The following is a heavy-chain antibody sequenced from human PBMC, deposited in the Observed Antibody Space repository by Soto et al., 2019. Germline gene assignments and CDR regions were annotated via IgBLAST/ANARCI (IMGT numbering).Heavy chain of an antibody. J-gene: IGHJ4*02. Sequence: EVQLLESGGGLVQPGGSLRLSCAASGFTFSSYGMSWVRQAPGKGLEWVSVISGSGGRTYYADSVKGRFTISRDNSTNTLCLQMNSLRAEDTAVYYCAKRQDETEYSSEQLDYWGQGILVTVSS. CDR1: GFTFSSYG. CDR3: AKRQDETEYSSEQLDY. CDR2: ISGSGGRT. V-gene: IGHV3-23*01. D-gene: IGHD6-6*01.